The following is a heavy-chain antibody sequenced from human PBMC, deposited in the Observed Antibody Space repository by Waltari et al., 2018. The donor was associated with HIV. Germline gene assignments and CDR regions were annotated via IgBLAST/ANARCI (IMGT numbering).Heavy chain of an antibody. J-gene: IGHJ2*01. CDR1: GVSLNSYS. V-gene: IGHV3-48*02. CDR3: ARFLGYVDGKPLPWSLDV. Sequence: EEQLIQSGGKLIQPGGSLRLSCVASGVSLNSYSVNWVRQGPGTGLESVSYMGTIPIVRSYTASSRNRFTVFTSRAKQSVYLQIRKLQDDDSATYYCARFLGYVDGKPLPWSLDVWGRGSRVTVAS. D-gene: IGHD3-9*01. CDR2: MGTIPIVR.